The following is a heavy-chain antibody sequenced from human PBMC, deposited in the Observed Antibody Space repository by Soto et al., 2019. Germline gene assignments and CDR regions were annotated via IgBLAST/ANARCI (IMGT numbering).Heavy chain of an antibody. CDR1: GGSISSSNW. CDR2: IYYSGGT. Sequence: QVPLQESGPGLVKASGTLSLTCAVSGGSISSSNWWSWVRQPPGKGLEWIGEIYYSGGTNYNPSLKSRVTISVDKSKNRFSLNLTSVTAADTAVYYCARFNGFWSGFSMYNYYGMDVWGQGTTVSVSS. D-gene: IGHD3-3*01. CDR3: ARFNGFWSGFSMYNYYGMDV. V-gene: IGHV4-4*02. J-gene: IGHJ6*02.